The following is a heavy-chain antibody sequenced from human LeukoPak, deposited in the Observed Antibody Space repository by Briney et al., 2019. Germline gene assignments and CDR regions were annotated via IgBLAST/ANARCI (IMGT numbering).Heavy chain of an antibody. D-gene: IGHD2-21*02. CDR2: IYYSGST. V-gene: IGHV4-59*01. Sequence: PSETLSLTCTVSSGSISGYYWNWIRQPPGKGLEWIGCIYYSGSTNYNPSLKSRVSISVDTSKDQFSLKLSSVTAADTAVYYCARLTALAIWGQGTMVTVSS. CDR1: SGSISGYY. CDR3: ARLTALAI. J-gene: IGHJ3*02.